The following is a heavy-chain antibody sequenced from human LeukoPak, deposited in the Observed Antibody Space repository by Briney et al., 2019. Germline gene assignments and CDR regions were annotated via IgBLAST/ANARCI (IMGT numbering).Heavy chain of an antibody. CDR1: GGSINSYY. D-gene: IGHD3-10*01. J-gene: IGHJ4*02. V-gene: IGHV4-59*01. CDR3: ARGSGSGSPPWY. CDR2: IYYSGST. Sequence: SETLSLPCTVSGGSINSYYWSWIRQPPGKGLEWIGYIYYSGSTNYNPSLKSRATISVDTSKNQFSLNLSSVTAADTAVYYCARGSGSGSPPWYWGQGTLVTVSS.